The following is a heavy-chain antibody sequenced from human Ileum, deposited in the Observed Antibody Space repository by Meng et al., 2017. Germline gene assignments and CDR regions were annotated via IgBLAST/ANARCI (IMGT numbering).Heavy chain of an antibody. CDR3: ATALPHSRCDP. J-gene: IGHJ5*02. Sequence: EVQLGECVWGVVQPGGSMRLSCIASGFTFNSYYMHWVTQAPGKWLMWVSHITNDGRTTTYADSVKGRFTISRDNAKNTLYLQMNSLTVEDTAGYYCATALPHSRCDPWGQGTLVTVSS. CDR2: ITNDGRTT. D-gene: IGHD2-15*01. V-gene: IGHV3-74*01. CDR1: GFTFNSYY.